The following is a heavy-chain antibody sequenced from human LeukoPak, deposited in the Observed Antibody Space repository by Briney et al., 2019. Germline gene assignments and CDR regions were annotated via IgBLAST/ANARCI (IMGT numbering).Heavy chain of an antibody. CDR3: ARRPRYDYVWGSYRHSFDY. Sequence: PSETLSLTRAVYGGSFSGYYWSWIRQPPGKGLEWIGEINHSGSTNYNPSLKSRVTISVDTSKNQFSLKLSSVTAADTAVYYCARRPRYDYVWGSYRHSFDYWGQGTLVTVSS. CDR2: INHSGST. V-gene: IGHV4-34*01. D-gene: IGHD3-16*02. J-gene: IGHJ4*02. CDR1: GGSFSGYY.